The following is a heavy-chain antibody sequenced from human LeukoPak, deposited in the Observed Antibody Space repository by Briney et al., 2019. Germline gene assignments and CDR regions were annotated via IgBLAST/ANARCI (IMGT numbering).Heavy chain of an antibody. Sequence: SVKVSCKASGGTFSSYAISWVRQAPGQGLEWMGGIIPIFGTANYAQKFQGRVTITTDESTSTAYMELSSLRSEDTAVYYCARVHLHYDILTGYSTAGYFDYWGQGTLVTVSS. V-gene: IGHV1-69*05. D-gene: IGHD3-9*01. J-gene: IGHJ4*02. CDR1: GGTFSSYA. CDR3: ARVHLHYDILTGYSTAGYFDY. CDR2: IIPIFGTA.